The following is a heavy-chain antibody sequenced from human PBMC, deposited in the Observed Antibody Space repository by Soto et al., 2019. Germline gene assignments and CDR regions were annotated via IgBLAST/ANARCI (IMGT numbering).Heavy chain of an antibody. V-gene: IGHV4-39*01. CDR1: GGSVGRNTYY. J-gene: IGHJ4*02. Sequence: SETLSLTCTVSGGSVGRNTYYWGWIRQPPGKGLEWIASIYYSGSTNYNPSLKSRVTKSVDTSKNQFSLKLTSVTAADTAVYYCARRIVATETFDYWGQGTLVTVSS. D-gene: IGHD5-12*01. CDR3: ARRIVATETFDY. CDR2: IYYSGST.